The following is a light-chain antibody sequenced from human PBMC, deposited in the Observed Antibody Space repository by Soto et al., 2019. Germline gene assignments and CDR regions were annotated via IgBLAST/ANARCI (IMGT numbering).Light chain of an antibody. CDR2: VNN. J-gene: IGLJ3*02. V-gene: IGLV1-40*01. CDR1: SSNIGAGYD. Sequence: QPVLTQPPSVSGAPGQRVTISCTGSSSNIGAGYDVHWYQHLPGTAPKLLIFVNNNRPSGVPDRFSGSKSGTSASLAITGLRAEDEADYFCQSYDTSLNWVFGGGTKLTVL. CDR3: QSYDTSLNWV.